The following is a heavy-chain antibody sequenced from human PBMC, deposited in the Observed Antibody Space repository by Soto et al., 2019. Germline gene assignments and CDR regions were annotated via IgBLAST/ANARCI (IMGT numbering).Heavy chain of an antibody. J-gene: IGHJ5*02. V-gene: IGHV4-31*03. CDR1: GGAISSGGYY. CDR3: ARAMVRAMSGFDP. CDR2: IYYGGST. Sequence: QVQLQESGPGLVKPSQTLSLTCTVSGGAISSGGYYWSWIRQHPGKGLEWIGYIYYGGSTYYNPYVKSRVTISVDTSKHQFPRKPSSVTAADTAVYYCARAMVRAMSGFDPWGQGTLITVSS. D-gene: IGHD3-10*01.